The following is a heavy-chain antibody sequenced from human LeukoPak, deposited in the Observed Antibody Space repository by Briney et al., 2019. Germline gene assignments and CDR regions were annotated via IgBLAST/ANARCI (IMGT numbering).Heavy chain of an antibody. V-gene: IGHV4-61*02. D-gene: IGHD6-13*01. CDR3: AAAGGASYYYYGMDV. Sequence: SQTLSLTCTVSGGSISSGSYYWSWIRQPAGKGLEWIGRIYTSGSTNYNPSLKSQVTISVDTSKNQFSLKLSSVTAADTAVYYCAAAGGASYYYYGMDVWGQGTTVTVSS. CDR2: IYTSGST. CDR1: GGSISSGSYY. J-gene: IGHJ6*02.